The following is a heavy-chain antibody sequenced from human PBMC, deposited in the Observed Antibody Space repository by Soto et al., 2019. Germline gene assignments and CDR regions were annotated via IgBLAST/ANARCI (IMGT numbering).Heavy chain of an antibody. CDR2: TYYRSKWYN. CDR3: ARDLVRIDV. V-gene: IGHV6-1*01. Sequence: SQTLSLTCAISGDSVSSYRAGWNWIRQSPSRGLEWLGRTYYRSKWYNDYAVSVKGRITLNPDTSKNQFSLQLNSVTPEDTAVYYCARDLVRIDVWGQGTTVTAP. D-gene: IGHD1-26*01. CDR1: GDSVSSYRAG. J-gene: IGHJ6*02.